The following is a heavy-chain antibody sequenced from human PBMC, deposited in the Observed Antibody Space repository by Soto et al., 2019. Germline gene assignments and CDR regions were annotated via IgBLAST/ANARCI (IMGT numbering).Heavy chain of an antibody. CDR3: ARDLPMTTVTTFPSY. CDR1: GFTFSSYN. CDR2: ISSSSSYI. Sequence: GGSLRLSCVASGFTFSSYNMNWVRQAPGKGLEWVSCISSSSSYIYYADSVKGRFTISRDNAKNSLSLQMNSLRAEDTAVYYCARDLPMTTVTTFPSYWGQGTLVTVSS. V-gene: IGHV3-21*01. J-gene: IGHJ4*02. D-gene: IGHD4-17*01.